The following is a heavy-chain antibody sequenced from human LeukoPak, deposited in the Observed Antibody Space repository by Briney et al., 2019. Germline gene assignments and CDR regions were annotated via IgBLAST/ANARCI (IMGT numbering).Heavy chain of an antibody. CDR2: INHSGST. CDR1: GGSFNGYC. CDR3: AKPSNYYGSATDAFDF. J-gene: IGHJ3*01. Sequence: SETLSLTCAVYGGSFNGYCWSWIRQPPGKGLEWIGEINHSGSTNYNPSLKSRVTISVDTSKNQFSLKLSSVTAADTAVYYCAKPSNYYGSATDAFDFWGQGTMVTVSS. D-gene: IGHD3-10*01. V-gene: IGHV4-34*01.